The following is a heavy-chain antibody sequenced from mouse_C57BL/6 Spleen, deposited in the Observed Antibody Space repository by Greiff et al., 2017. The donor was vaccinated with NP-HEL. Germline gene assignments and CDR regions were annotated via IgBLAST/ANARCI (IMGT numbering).Heavy chain of an antibody. CDR1: GFTFSSYG. CDR3: ARRVYYEGAMDY. J-gene: IGHJ4*01. Sequence: EVKLMESGGDLVKPGGSLKLSCAASGFTFSSYGMSWVRQTPDKRLEWVAIISSGGSYTYYPDSVKGRFTISRDNAKNTLYLQMSSLKSEDTAMYYCARRVYYEGAMDYWGQGTSVTVSS. V-gene: IGHV5-6*02. CDR2: ISSGGSYT. D-gene: IGHD1-1*01.